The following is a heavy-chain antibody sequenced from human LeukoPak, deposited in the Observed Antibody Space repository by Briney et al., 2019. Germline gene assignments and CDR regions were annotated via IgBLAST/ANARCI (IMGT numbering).Heavy chain of an antibody. Sequence: SETLSLTCTVSGGSISSYYWSWIRQPPGKGLEWIGYIYTSGSTNYNPSLKSRVTISVDTSKNQFSLKLSSVTAADTAVYYCARLSVGATEGFDYWGQGTLVTVFS. CDR3: ARLSVGATEGFDY. V-gene: IGHV4-4*09. D-gene: IGHD1-26*01. CDR2: IYTSGST. J-gene: IGHJ4*02. CDR1: GGSISSYY.